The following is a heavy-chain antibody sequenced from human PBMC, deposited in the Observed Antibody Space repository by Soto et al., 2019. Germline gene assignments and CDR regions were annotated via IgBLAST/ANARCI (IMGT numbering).Heavy chain of an antibody. Sequence: SETLSLTCTVSGGSINSGGYSWTWIRQPPGKGLEWIGYIYHTGSSSYNPSLKSRVTLSVDTSKNQFSLKLRSVTAADTAVYYCARDGAAVRGGGMDVWGQGTTVTVSS. CDR2: IYHTGSS. CDR3: ARDGAAVRGGGMDV. CDR1: GGSINSGGYS. D-gene: IGHD6-13*01. J-gene: IGHJ6*02. V-gene: IGHV4-30-2*01.